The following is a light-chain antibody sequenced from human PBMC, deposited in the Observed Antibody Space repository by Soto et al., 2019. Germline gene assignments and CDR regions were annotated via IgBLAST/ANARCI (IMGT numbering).Light chain of an antibody. CDR2: AAS. V-gene: IGKV1-39*01. CDR1: QSISTY. J-gene: IGKJ1*01. Sequence: DIEMTQSPSSLSASIGDRVTITCRTSQSISTYLHWYQQIPGKAPKLLIYAASSLQSGVPSSFSGSGSGTDFTLTISSLQSEDFATYYCQQIYTSPPTFAQGT. CDR3: QQIYTSPPT.